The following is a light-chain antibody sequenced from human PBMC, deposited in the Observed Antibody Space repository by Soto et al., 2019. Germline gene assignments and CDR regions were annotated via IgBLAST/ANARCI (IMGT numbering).Light chain of an antibody. V-gene: IGKV3-11*01. CDR2: DAS. Sequence: EIVLTQSPATLSLSPGERATLSCRASQSVISYLAWYQQKPGQAPRLLIYDASNRATGIPARFSGSGSGTDFTLTISSLEPEDFAVYYCQQRSSNWPPVTFGQGTRLQIK. CDR3: QQRSSNWPPVT. CDR1: QSVISY. J-gene: IGKJ5*01.